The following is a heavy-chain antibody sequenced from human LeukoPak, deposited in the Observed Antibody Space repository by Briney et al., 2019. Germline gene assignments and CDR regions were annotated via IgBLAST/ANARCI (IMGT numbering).Heavy chain of an antibody. J-gene: IGHJ6*02. D-gene: IGHD2-2*02. V-gene: IGHV4-59*12. Sequence: SETLSLTCTVSGGSISSYYWSWIRQPPGKGLEWIGYIYYSGSTNYNPSLKSRVTISVDTSKNQFSLKLSSVTAADTAVYYCARRRLPKYCSSTSCYTPFYYYGMDVWGQGTTVTVSS. CDR3: ARRRLPKYCSSTSCYTPFYYYGMDV. CDR2: IYYSGST. CDR1: GGSISSYY.